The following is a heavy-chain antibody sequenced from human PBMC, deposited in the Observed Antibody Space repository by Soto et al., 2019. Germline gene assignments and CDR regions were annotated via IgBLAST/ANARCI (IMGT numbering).Heavy chain of an antibody. CDR2: IYSGGST. Sequence: GGSLRLSCAASGFTVSNSYMSWVRQAPGKGLEWVSVIYSGGSTYYADSVKGRFTISRDSSKNTLYLQMNSLRAEDTAVYYCARGFQSSFGYWGQGTLVTVSS. CDR3: ARGFQSSFGY. D-gene: IGHD2-21*01. J-gene: IGHJ4*02. V-gene: IGHV3-53*01. CDR1: GFTVSNSY.